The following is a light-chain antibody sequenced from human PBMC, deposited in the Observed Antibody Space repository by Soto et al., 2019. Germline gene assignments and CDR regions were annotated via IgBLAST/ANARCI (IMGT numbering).Light chain of an antibody. V-gene: IGKV3-20*01. CDR3: QQYRT. J-gene: IGKJ1*01. CDR1: ETVATN. Sequence: PGERATLSCWASETVATNLAWYQQKPGQTPRLLIYGASSRATGIPDRFSGSGSGTDFTLTISRLEPEDFAVYYCQQYRTFAQGTKVAIK. CDR2: GAS.